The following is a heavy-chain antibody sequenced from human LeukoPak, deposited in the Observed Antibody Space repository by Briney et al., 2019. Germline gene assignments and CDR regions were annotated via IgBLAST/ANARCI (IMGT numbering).Heavy chain of an antibody. CDR1: GGSISSSSYY. V-gene: IGHV4-39*01. D-gene: IGHD3-10*01. CDR3: ARTSLVRIWFGESRYYFDY. Sequence: SETLSLTCTVSGGSISSSSYYWGWIRQPPGKGLEWIGSIYYSGSTYYNPSLKSRVTISVDTSKNQFSLKLSSVTAADTAVYYCARTSLVRIWFGESRYYFDYWGQGTLVTVSS. CDR2: IYYSGST. J-gene: IGHJ4*02.